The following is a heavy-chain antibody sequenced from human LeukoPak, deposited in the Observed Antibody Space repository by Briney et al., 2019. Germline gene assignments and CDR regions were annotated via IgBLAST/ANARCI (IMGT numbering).Heavy chain of an antibody. V-gene: IGHV3-21*01. D-gene: IGHD5/OR15-5a*01. J-gene: IGHJ4*02. CDR1: GFTFSGYT. Sequence: GGSLRLPCVASGFTFSGYTMNWVRQAPGKGLEWVSSITSSSTYIYYADSVRGRFTISRDNAKNSLYLQMNSLRAEDTAVYYCARDSVRHLDYWGQGTLVTVSS. CDR3: ARDSVRHLDY. CDR2: ITSSSTYI.